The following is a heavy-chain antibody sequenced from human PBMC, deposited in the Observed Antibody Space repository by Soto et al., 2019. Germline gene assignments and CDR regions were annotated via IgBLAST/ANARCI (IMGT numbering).Heavy chain of an antibody. Sequence: QMQLQQWGAGLVKPSETLSLTCAMYGESVSDYWWSWIRLSTGKGLEWIGEINQSGRTNYNPSLQSRVTISLDTSQNHFSLKLTSVTAADTAVYYCARDFGAGAHFDYWGQGPLLTGSS. CDR1: GESVSDYW. CDR3: ARDFGAGAHFDY. J-gene: IGHJ4*02. D-gene: IGHD3-10*01. CDR2: INQSGRT. V-gene: IGHV4-34*01.